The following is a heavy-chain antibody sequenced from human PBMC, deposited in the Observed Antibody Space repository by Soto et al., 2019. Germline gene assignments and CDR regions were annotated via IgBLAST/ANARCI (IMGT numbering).Heavy chain of an antibody. CDR3: ARRGRGPARSDLDV. CDR2: INPDGGSR. D-gene: IGHD3-10*01. V-gene: IGHV1-46*01. J-gene: IGHJ6*02. CDR1: GYTFTGYY. Sequence: ASVKVSCKASGYTFTGYYMHWVRQAPGQGLEWMGWINPDGGSRSYAPKFQDRVTMTIDTSTGTLYMELNNLRSEDTAVYFCARRGRGPARSDLDVWGQGTTVTVSS.